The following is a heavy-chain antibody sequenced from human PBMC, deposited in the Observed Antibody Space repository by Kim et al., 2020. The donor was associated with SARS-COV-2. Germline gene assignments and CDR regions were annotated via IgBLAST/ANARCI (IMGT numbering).Heavy chain of an antibody. D-gene: IGHD3-22*01. CDR3: ARQKSAGDYYYDSSGYYAEGYNWFDP. J-gene: IGHJ5*02. CDR2: IYYSGST. Sequence: SETLSLTCTVSGGSISISSYYWGWIRQPPGKGLEWIGSIYYSGSTYYNPSLKSRVTISVDTSKNQFSLKLSSVTAADTTVYYCARQKSAGDYYYDSSGYYAEGYNWFDPWDQGTLVTVSS. V-gene: IGHV4-39*01. CDR1: GGSISISSYY.